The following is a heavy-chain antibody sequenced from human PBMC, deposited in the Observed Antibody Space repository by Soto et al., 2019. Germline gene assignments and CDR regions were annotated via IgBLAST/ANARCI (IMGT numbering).Heavy chain of an antibody. Sequence: EVQLVESGGGLVQPGGSLRLSCAASGFNFSTYWMHWVRQAPGKGLVWVSRMNVDGSSISYADSVKGRFTISRDNANNTLYLLMTSLRAEDTAVYYCSRDPFATGPNDKWGQGTLVTVSS. CDR3: SRDPFATGPNDK. J-gene: IGHJ4*02. CDR2: MNVDGSSI. CDR1: GFNFSTYW. V-gene: IGHV3-74*01. D-gene: IGHD3-9*01.